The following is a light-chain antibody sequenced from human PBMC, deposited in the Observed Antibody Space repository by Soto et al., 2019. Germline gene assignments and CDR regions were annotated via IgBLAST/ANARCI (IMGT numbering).Light chain of an antibody. V-gene: IGLV2-14*01. J-gene: IGLJ2*01. CDR3: SSYRSSSTQVV. CDR2: DVS. CDR1: SSDVGDYNF. Sequence: QSVLTQPASVSGSPGQSITISCTGTSSDVGDYNFVSWYQQYPGKAPKLMIYDVSNRPSGVSNRFSGSKSGNTASLTISGLQAEEEADYYCSSYRSSSTQVVFGGGTKLTVL.